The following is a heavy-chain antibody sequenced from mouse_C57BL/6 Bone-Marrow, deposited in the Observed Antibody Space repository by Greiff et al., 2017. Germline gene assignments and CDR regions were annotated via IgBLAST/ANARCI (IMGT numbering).Heavy chain of an antibody. CDR1: GYTFTSYW. CDR2: IYPGNSDT. J-gene: IGHJ4*01. D-gene: IGHD2-3*01. V-gene: IGHV1-5*01. Sequence: EVQLQQSGTVLARPGASVKMSCKTSGYTFTSYWMHWVKQRPGQGLEWIGAIYPGNSDTSYNQKFKGKAKLTAVTSASTAYMELSSLTNEDSAVYYCTRDPDGYPYYAMDYWGQGTSVTVSS. CDR3: TRDPDGYPYYAMDY.